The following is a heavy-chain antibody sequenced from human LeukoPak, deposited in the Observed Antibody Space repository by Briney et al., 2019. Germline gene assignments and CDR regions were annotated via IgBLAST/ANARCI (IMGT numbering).Heavy chain of an antibody. CDR3: ARWDSSGYYYWVVDAFDI. Sequence: ASVKVSCKASGYTFTSYDINWVRQATGQGLEWMGWMNPNSGNTGYAQKFQGRVTMTRNTSISTAYMELSSLRSEDTAVYYCARWDSSGYYYWVVDAFDIWGQGTMVTVSS. CDR2: MNPNSGNT. D-gene: IGHD3-22*01. J-gene: IGHJ3*02. V-gene: IGHV1-8*01. CDR1: GYTFTSYD.